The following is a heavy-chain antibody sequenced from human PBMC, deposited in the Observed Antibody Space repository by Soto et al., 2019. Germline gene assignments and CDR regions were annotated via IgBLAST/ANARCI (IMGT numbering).Heavy chain of an antibody. CDR1: AYTFTDYG. J-gene: IGHJ4*02. D-gene: IGHD1-26*01. Sequence: ASVKVSCKATAYTFTDYGIAWVRQAPGQGIEWLGWIRAYTCNTNCAQKAQRRVTMSTHTSTSTAYLERSSLRSDDTAVYYCARGPESRSTAYFDYWGQRTLVTVS. CDR2: IRAYTCNT. V-gene: IGHV1-18*01. CDR3: ARGPESRSTAYFDY.